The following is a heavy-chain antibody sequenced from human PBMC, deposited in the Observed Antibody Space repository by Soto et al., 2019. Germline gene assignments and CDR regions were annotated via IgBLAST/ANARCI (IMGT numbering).Heavy chain of an antibody. CDR3: ARHNYGSGSTYFDY. J-gene: IGHJ4*02. V-gene: IGHV4-30-2*02. CDR1: GGSISSGGYS. D-gene: IGHD3-10*01. CDR2: IYHSGST. Sequence: SETLSLTCAVSGGSISSGGYSWSWIRQPPGKGLEWIGYIYHSGSTYYNPSLKSRVTISVDRSKNQFSLKLSSVTAADTAVYYCARHNYGSGSTYFDYWGQGTLVTVSS.